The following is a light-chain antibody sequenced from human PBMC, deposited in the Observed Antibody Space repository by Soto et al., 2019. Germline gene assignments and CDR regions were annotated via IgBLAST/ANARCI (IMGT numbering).Light chain of an antibody. Sequence: DLQMTQSPSSLSASVGDRVTITCRASQSISSYLNWYQQKPGKAPKLLIYAASSLQSGVPSRFSGSESGTDFTLTISSLQPEDFATYYCQQSYSTPPLYTFGQGTKLDIK. CDR2: AAS. J-gene: IGKJ2*01. CDR1: QSISSY. V-gene: IGKV1-39*01. CDR3: QQSYSTPPLYT.